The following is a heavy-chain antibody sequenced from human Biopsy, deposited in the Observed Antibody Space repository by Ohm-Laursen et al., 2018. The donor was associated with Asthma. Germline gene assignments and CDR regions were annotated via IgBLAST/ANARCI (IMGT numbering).Heavy chain of an antibody. D-gene: IGHD1-26*01. V-gene: IGHV4-34*01. J-gene: IGHJ6*02. Sequence: TLSLTCAVYGGSFSSNYWSWIRQTPGKGLEWLGDTHHSVNTNYNPSLSMRLTLSVDTSKNQFPLRLTSVTAADTAVYYCARGSSSRLSQWELLVSGGKRAHSYYGMDVWGQGTTVTVSS. CDR1: GGSFSSNY. CDR2: THHSVNT. CDR3: ARGSSSRLSQWELLVSGGKRAHSYYGMDV.